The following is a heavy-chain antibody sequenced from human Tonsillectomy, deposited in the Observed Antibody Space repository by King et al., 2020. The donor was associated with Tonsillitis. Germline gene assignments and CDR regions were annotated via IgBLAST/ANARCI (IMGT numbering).Heavy chain of an antibody. Sequence: VQLVESGGGVVQPGRSLRLSCAASGFTFSSHTIHWVRQAPGKGLEWVALILYDGSNKYYADSVKGRFTISRDDSKNTLYLQMNSLRAEDTAVYYCARDNGYSNGHPLDYWGQGTLVTVSS. CDR2: ILYDGSNK. CDR1: GFTFSSHT. CDR3: ARDNGYSNGHPLDY. V-gene: IGHV3-30-3*01. J-gene: IGHJ4*02. D-gene: IGHD5-18*01.